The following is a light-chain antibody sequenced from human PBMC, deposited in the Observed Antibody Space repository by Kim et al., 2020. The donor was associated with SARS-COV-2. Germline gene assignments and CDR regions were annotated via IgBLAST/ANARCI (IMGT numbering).Light chain of an antibody. CDR1: NNIGIS. J-gene: IGKJ4*01. Sequence: PGEGATPTCWASNNIGISFAWYQQTPGQAPRLLIYDAAIKAAGIPNRCSASGSGTDFTLTNSSLAPEDFADYYCQQRRNWPAALTFGGGTKVGIK. CDR2: DAA. V-gene: IGKV3-11*01. CDR3: QQRRNWPAALT.